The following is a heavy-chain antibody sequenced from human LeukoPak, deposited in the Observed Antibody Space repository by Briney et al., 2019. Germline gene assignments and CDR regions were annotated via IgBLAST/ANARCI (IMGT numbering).Heavy chain of an antibody. CDR1: GFTVSSNY. D-gene: IGHD2-2*01. Sequence: GGSLRLSCAASGFTVSSNYMSWVRQTPEKGLEWVSVMYSGGSTYYEDSVKGRFTISRDNSKNTLYLQMNSLRAEDTAVYYCAKDRLYVSPAGGGYYFDYWGQGTLVTVSS. V-gene: IGHV3-53*05. CDR3: AKDRLYVSPAGGGYYFDY. CDR2: MYSGGST. J-gene: IGHJ4*02.